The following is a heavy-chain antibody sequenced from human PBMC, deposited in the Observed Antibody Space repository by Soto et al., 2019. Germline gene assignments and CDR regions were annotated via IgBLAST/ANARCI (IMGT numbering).Heavy chain of an antibody. V-gene: IGHV1-3*01. Sequence: SVKVSCKASGYTFTSYAMHWVRQAPGQRLEWMGWINAGNGNTKYSQKFQGRVTITRDTSASTAYMELSSLRSEDTAVYYCAIPYRSWYHDPFDYWGQGTLVTVSS. CDR3: AIPYRSWYHDPFDY. D-gene: IGHD6-13*01. CDR1: GYTFTSYA. J-gene: IGHJ4*02. CDR2: INAGNGNT.